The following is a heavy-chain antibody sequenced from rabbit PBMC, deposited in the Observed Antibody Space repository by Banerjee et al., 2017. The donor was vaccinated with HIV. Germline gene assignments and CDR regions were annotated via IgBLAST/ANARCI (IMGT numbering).Heavy chain of an antibody. Sequence: QSLQESGGDLVKPGASLTLTCTASGFTLSSYWIYWVRQAPGKGLEWIACIYAGSSGNTVYATWAKGRFTISKTSSTTVTLQMTSLTAADTATYFCARDLAGVIGWNFNLWGPGTLVTVS. CDR1: GFTLSSYW. CDR3: ARDLAGVIGWNFNL. J-gene: IGHJ4*01. V-gene: IGHV1S40*01. CDR2: IYAGSSGNT. D-gene: IGHD4-1*01.